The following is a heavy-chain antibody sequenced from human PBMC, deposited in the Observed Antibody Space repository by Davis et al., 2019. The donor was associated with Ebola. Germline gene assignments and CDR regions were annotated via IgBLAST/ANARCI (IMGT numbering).Heavy chain of an antibody. D-gene: IGHD2-8*01. V-gene: IGHV3-53*04. Sequence: GESLKISCAASGFSFSRYSMSWVRQAPGKGLEWVSVIYSGGSTYYADSVKGRFTISRHNSKNTLYLQMNSLRAEDTAVYYCARDGGYCTNGVCPRDGMDVWGQGTTVTVSS. CDR2: IYSGGST. CDR3: ARDGGYCTNGVCPRDGMDV. J-gene: IGHJ6*02. CDR1: GFSFSRYS.